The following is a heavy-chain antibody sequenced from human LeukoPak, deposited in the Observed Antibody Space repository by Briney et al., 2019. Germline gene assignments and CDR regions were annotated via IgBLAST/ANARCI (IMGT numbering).Heavy chain of an antibody. D-gene: IGHD5-18*01. CDR3: AKYRGPLVANSYGYSDYYFDY. CDR1: GFTFSNYA. V-gene: IGHV3-23*01. CDR2: ISASGGST. J-gene: IGHJ4*02. Sequence: GGSLRLSCAASGFTFSNYAMAWVRQAPGKGLEWVSGISASGGSTFYADSVKGRFTISRDNSKNTLFLQMNSLRAEDTAVYYCAKYRGPLVANSYGYSDYYFDYWGQGTLVTVSS.